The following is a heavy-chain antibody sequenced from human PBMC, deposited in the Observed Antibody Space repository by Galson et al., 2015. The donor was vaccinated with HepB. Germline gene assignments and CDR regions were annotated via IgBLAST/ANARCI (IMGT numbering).Heavy chain of an antibody. J-gene: IGHJ4*02. CDR1: GFTFKNYG. V-gene: IGHV3-23*01. CDR2: IHGNGDYT. CDR3: AKEGAEVGHPKFDS. Sequence: AASGFTFKNYGTSWVRQAPGKGLEWVSGIHGNGDYTYYVESVKGRFTISRDNSKNTLFLQMNSLRVDDTAIYYCAKEGAEVGHPKFDSWGQGIQVTVSS. D-gene: IGHD3/OR15-3a*01.